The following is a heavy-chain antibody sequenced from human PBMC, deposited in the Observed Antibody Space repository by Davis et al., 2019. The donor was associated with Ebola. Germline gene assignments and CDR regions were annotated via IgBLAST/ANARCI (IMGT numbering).Heavy chain of an antibody. V-gene: IGHV3-30*14. J-gene: IGHJ6*02. D-gene: IGHD3-22*01. Sequence: PGGSLRLSCAASGFTFSSYAMHWVRQAPGKGLEWVAVISYDGSNKYYADSVKGRFTISRDNSKNTLYLQMNSLRAEDTAVYYCARDFGYYDSSGYYYWYYGMDVWGQGTTVTVSS. CDR2: ISYDGSNK. CDR3: ARDFGYYDSSGYYYWYYGMDV. CDR1: GFTFSSYA.